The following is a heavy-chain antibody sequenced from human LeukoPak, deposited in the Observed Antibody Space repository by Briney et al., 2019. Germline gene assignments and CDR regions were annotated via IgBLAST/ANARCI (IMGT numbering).Heavy chain of an antibody. CDR3: ARDRFYGDYAGVADY. Sequence: GGSLRLSCAASGFTLSTFWMGWVRQTPGKGQEWVANIKQDGIEKYYVESVRGRFTISRDNAKNSLFLQMNSLRAEDTAVYYCARDRFYGDYAGVADYWGQGTLVTVSS. CDR2: IKQDGIEK. J-gene: IGHJ4*02. V-gene: IGHV3-7*01. CDR1: GFTLSTFW. D-gene: IGHD4-17*01.